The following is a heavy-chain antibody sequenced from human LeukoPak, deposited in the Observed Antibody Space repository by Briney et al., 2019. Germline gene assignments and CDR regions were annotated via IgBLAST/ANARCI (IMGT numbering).Heavy chain of an antibody. V-gene: IGHV1-46*01. CDR3: ARPDEDRGYSYGYNY. CDR2: INPSGGST. J-gene: IGHJ4*02. D-gene: IGHD5-18*01. CDR1: GYTFTSYY. Sequence: GASVKVSCKASGYTFTSYYMHWVRQAPGQGLEWMGIINPSGGSTSYAQKFQGRVTITADESTSTAYMELSSLRSEDTAVYYCARPDEDRGYSYGYNYWGQGTLVTVSS.